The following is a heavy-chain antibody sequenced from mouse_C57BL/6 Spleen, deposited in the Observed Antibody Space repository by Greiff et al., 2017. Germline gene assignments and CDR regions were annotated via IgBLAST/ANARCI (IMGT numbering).Heavy chain of an antibody. V-gene: IGHV1-47*01. D-gene: IGHD1-1*01. J-gene: IGHJ3*01. CDR2: FHPYNDDT. CDR1: GYTFTTYP. Sequence: QIQLQQSGAELVKPGASVKMSCKASGYTFTTYPIEWMKQNHGKSLEWIGNFHPYNDDTKYNEKFKGKATLTVEKSSSTVYLELSRLTSDDSAVYYCATYYYGSSSLAYWGQGTLVTVSA. CDR3: ATYYYGSSSLAY.